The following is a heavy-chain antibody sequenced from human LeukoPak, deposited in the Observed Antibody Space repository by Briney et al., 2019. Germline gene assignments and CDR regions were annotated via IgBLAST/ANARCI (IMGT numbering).Heavy chain of an antibody. D-gene: IGHD6-25*01. Sequence: GGSLRLSCAASGFTFSSYAMSWVRQAPGKGLEWVAFIRYDGSNKYYADSVKGRFTISRDNSKNTLYLHVNSLRPEDTAVYYCARGAERYSSGSGDYWGQGTLVTVSS. J-gene: IGHJ4*02. CDR3: ARGAERYSSGSGDY. CDR2: IRYDGSNK. V-gene: IGHV3-30*02. CDR1: GFTFSSYA.